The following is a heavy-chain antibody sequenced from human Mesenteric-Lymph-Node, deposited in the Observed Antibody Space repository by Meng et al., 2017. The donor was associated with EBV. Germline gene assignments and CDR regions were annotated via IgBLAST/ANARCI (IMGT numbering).Heavy chain of an antibody. V-gene: IGHV3-33*01. Sequence: VPRVEAGGGLFQIGRYRGTLCVPFGFSFSSFGMNWVWQGPGKALEWVVVIWADGSNDYYADSVKGLFTISRENSKNTLGLQMNSLRVEDTAVNYCERGRGSEYQDAFDVWGQGTMVTVSS. CDR1: GFSFSSFG. CDR3: ERGRGSEYQDAFDV. J-gene: IGHJ3*01. CDR2: IWADGSND. D-gene: IGHD2-2*01.